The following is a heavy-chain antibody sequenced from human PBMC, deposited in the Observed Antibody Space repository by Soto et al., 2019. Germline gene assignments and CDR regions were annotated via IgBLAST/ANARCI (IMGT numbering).Heavy chain of an antibody. J-gene: IGHJ6*03. V-gene: IGHV3-9*01. CDR2: ISWNSGSI. CDR3: AKDGIAAAGTSYYYYMDV. D-gene: IGHD6-13*01. CDR1: GFTFDDYA. Sequence: EVQLVESGGGLVQPGRSLRLSCAASGFTFDDYAMHWVRQAPGKGLEWVSGISWNSGSIGYADSVKGRFTISRDNAKNSLYLEMNSLRAEDTALYYCAKDGIAAAGTSYYYYMDVWGKGTTVTVSS.